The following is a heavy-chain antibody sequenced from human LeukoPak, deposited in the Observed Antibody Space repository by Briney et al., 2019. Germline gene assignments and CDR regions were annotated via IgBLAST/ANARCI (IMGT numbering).Heavy chain of an antibody. CDR2: IYDSGRT. D-gene: IGHD4-17*01. J-gene: IGHJ4*02. CDR3: ARFPNYDAYVRDY. CDR1: GGSISDDY. Sequence: PSETLSLTCTVSGGSISDDYWSWIRQPPGKGLEWIGFIYDSGRTSYNPSLKSRVTISGDTSKKQFSLNLNSLTAADAAVYYCARFPNYDAYVRDYWGQGILVTVSS. V-gene: IGHV4-59*01.